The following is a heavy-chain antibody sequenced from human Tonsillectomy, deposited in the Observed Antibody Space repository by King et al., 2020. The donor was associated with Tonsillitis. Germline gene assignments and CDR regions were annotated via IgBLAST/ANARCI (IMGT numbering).Heavy chain of an antibody. CDR2: ISAYNGNT. CDR1: GYTFTSYG. Sequence: VQLVQSGAEVKKPGASVKVSCKASGYTFTSYGISWVRQAPGQGLEWMGWISAYNGNTNYAQNLQGRVTMTTDTSTSTAYMELRSLRSDDTAVYYCARGGLRPHCDFWSGYQYYFDYWGQGTLVTVSS. CDR3: ARGGLRPHCDFWSGYQYYFDY. V-gene: IGHV1-18*04. D-gene: IGHD3-3*01. J-gene: IGHJ4*02.